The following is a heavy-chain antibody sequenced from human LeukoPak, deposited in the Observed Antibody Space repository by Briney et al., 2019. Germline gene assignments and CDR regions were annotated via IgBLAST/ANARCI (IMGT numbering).Heavy chain of an antibody. V-gene: IGHV3-23*01. CDR3: AKDRPYDFWSGYYPLGYYGMDV. D-gene: IGHD3-3*01. Sequence: GGSLRLSCAASGFTFDDYAMHWVRQAPGKGLEWVSAISGSGGSTYYADSVKGRFTISRDNSKNTLYLQMNSLRAEDTAVYYCAKDRPYDFWSGYYPLGYYGMDVWGQGTTVTVSS. CDR1: GFTFDDYA. J-gene: IGHJ6*02. CDR2: ISGSGGST.